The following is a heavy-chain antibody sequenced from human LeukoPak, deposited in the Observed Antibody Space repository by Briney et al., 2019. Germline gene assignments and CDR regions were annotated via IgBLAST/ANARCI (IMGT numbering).Heavy chain of an antibody. CDR2: IFSPCST. V-gene: IGHV3-66*01. Sequence: PGGSLRLSCAASGFTVSGYYVSWVRQAPGKGLEWVSNIFSPCSTYYAASVKGRFTSSRDNSKNTMYLQMNSLRVEDTAVYYCARGVVVPAAIFPYYFDYWGQGTLVTVSS. J-gene: IGHJ4*02. CDR3: ARGVVVPAAIFPYYFDY. D-gene: IGHD2-2*01. CDR1: GFTVSGYY.